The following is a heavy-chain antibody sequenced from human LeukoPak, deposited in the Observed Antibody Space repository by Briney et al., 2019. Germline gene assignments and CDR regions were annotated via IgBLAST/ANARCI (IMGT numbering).Heavy chain of an antibody. CDR2: ISSNGGST. CDR3: ARVVRGVIPFYYYYMDV. CDR1: GFTFSSYA. J-gene: IGHJ6*03. D-gene: IGHD3-10*01. V-gene: IGHV3-64*01. Sequence: GGSLRLSCAASGFTFSSYAMHWVRQAPGKGLEYVSAISSNGGSTYYANSVKGRFTISRDNSKNTLYLQMGSRRAEDMAVYYCARVVRGVIPFYYYYMDVWGKGTTVTVSS.